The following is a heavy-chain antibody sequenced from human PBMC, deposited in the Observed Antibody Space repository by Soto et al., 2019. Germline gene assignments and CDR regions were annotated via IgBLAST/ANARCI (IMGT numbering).Heavy chain of an antibody. CDR3: VSDGYYGSGSPYHYYHGMEV. D-gene: IGHD3-10*01. CDR2: SSSDGSIT. J-gene: IGHJ6*02. V-gene: IGHV3-74*01. Sequence: GESLKISCAASGFTFSNSWMHWLRQAPGKGLVWVSRSSSDGSITTYADSVNGRFTISIDNAKNTLYLQMNSLRAEDTAVYYCVSDGYYGSGSPYHYYHGMEVWGQGTTVTVSS. CDR1: GFTFSNSW.